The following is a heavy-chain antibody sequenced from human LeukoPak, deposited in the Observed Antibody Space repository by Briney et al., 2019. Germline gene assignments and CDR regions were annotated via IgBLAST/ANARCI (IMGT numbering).Heavy chain of an antibody. Sequence: PSETLTLTCTVSGGSFSSYYWSWIRQPPGKGLEWIWYIYYSGSTNYNPSLKSRVTISVDTSKNQFSLQLISVTGADTAVYYCGRDEVSSWYPNFGYWGQGTLVTVSS. CDR3: GRDEVSSWYPNFGY. V-gene: IGHV4-59*01. D-gene: IGHD6-13*01. CDR2: IYYSGST. J-gene: IGHJ4*02. CDR1: GGSFSSYY.